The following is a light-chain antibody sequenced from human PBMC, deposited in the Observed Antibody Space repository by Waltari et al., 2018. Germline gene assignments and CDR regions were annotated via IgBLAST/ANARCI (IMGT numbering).Light chain of an antibody. Sequence: SYELTQPPSVSVSPGQTARITCSGDAWSKQFGYWYQQKSGRAPVLMIYTDSGRPSGIPERFSGSSSGTTVTLTISAVQPEDEADYYCQSAHSNGSDVVFGGGTKLTVL. CDR1: AWSKQF. V-gene: IGLV3-25*03. CDR2: TDS. J-gene: IGLJ2*01. CDR3: QSAHSNGSDVV.